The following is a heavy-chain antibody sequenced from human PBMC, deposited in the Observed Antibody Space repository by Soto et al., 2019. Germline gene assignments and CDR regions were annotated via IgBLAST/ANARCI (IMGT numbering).Heavy chain of an antibody. CDR2: INHSGST. V-gene: IGHV4-34*01. CDR3: ARSRLRANCGSTSCSRPYYYYYGMDV. CDR1: GGSFSGYY. Sequence: SETLSLTCAVYGGSFSGYYWSWIRQPPGKXLEWIGEINHSGSTNYNPSLKSRATISVDTSKNQFSLKLSSVTAADTAVYYCARSRLRANCGSTSCSRPYYYYYGMDVWGQGATVTVSS. J-gene: IGHJ6*02. D-gene: IGHD2-2*01.